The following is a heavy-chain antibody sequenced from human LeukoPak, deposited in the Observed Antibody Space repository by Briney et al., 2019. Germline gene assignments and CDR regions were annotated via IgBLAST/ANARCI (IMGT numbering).Heavy chain of an antibody. V-gene: IGHV3-21*01. Sequence: GGSLRLSCAASGFTFSSYWMHWVRQAPGKGLVWVSSISSSSSYIYYADSVKGRFTISRDNAKNSLYLQMNSLGAEDTAVYYCATPRSDYYYYGMDVWGQGTTVTVSS. CDR1: GFTFSSYW. D-gene: IGHD2-21*01. J-gene: IGHJ6*02. CDR3: ATPRSDYYYYGMDV. CDR2: ISSSSSYI.